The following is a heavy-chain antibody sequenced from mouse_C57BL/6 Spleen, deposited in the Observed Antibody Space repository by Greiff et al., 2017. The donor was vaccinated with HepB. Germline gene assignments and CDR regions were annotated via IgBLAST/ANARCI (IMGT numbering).Heavy chain of an antibody. Sequence: EVQLQQSGPELVKPGASVKMSCKASGYTFTDYNMHWVKQSHGKSLEWIGYINPNNGGTSYNQKFKGKATLTVNKSSSTAYMELRSLTSEDSAVYYCARKGGSSGYDYFDYWGQGTTLTVSS. V-gene: IGHV1-22*01. CDR3: ARKGGSSGYDYFDY. D-gene: IGHD3-2*02. CDR1: GYTFTDYN. J-gene: IGHJ2*01. CDR2: INPNNGGT.